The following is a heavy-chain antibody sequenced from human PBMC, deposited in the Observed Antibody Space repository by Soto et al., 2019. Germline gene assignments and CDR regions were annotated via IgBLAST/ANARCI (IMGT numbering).Heavy chain of an antibody. J-gene: IGHJ5*02. V-gene: IGHV4-31*03. D-gene: IGHD6-19*01. Sequence: QAKLQESGPGLVKPSQTLSLSCTVSGDSISRGGYYWNWIRQHPRKGLEWIGYLYHSGSTNYNPSLKSRVTMSVDTPKNQLSLELTTVTAADTAVYYCVRDVAGAYCLGWFGPWGQRILVTVSS. CDR1: GDSISRGGYY. CDR3: VRDVAGAYCLGWFGP. CDR2: LYHSGST.